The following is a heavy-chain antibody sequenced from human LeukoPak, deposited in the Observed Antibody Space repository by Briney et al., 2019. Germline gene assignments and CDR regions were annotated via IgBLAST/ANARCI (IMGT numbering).Heavy chain of an antibody. D-gene: IGHD2-2*01. CDR2: ISSSGSTI. J-gene: IGHJ3*02. CDR3: ARPAASRAHDAFDI. Sequence: PGGSLRLSCAASGFTFSDYYMSWIRQAPGKGLEWVSYISSSGSTIYYADSVKGRFTISRDNAKNSLYLQMSSLRAEDTAVYYCARPAASRAHDAFDIWGQGTMVTVSS. CDR1: GFTFSDYY. V-gene: IGHV3-11*01.